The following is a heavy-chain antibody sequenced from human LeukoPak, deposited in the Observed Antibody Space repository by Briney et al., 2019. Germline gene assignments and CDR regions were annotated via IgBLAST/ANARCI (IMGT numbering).Heavy chain of an antibody. CDR2: ITTSSSYM. CDR3: ARDPYSGGYGAYYYYMDV. CDR1: GFTFSAYN. D-gene: IGHD6-19*01. J-gene: IGHJ6*03. Sequence: GGSLRLSCAASGFTFSAYNMNWVRRTPGKGLEWVSSITTSSSYMFYADSVRGRFTISRDNAENSLYLQMNSLRDEDTAVYYCARDPYSGGYGAYYYYMDVWGKGTTVTVSS. V-gene: IGHV3-21*01.